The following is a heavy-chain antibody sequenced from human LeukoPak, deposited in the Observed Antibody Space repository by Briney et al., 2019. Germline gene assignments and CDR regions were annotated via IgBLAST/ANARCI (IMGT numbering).Heavy chain of an antibody. D-gene: IGHD6-13*01. CDR2: ISGSGGST. V-gene: IGHV3-23*01. CDR3: AKKAGGVRSSWYWCDY. Sequence: GGSLRLSCAASGFTFSSYGMSWVRQAPGKGLEWVSAISGSGGSTYYADSVKGRFTISRDNSKNTLYLQMNSLRAEDTAVYYCAKKAGGVRSSWYWCDYWGQGTLVTVSS. CDR1: GFTFSSYG. J-gene: IGHJ4*02.